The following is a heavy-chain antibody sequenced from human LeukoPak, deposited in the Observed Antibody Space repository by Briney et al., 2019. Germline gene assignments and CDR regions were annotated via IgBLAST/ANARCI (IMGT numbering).Heavy chain of an antibody. J-gene: IGHJ6*03. V-gene: IGHV3-33*01. CDR2: IWYDGSNK. D-gene: IGHD2-2*01. CDR1: GFTFSSYG. CDR3: ARNGAVVPAAYYYYYYMDV. Sequence: GRSLRLSCAASGFTFSSYGMHWVRQAPGKGLEWVAVIWYDGSNKYYADSVKGPFTISRDNSKNTLYLQMNSLRAEDTAVYYCARNGAVVPAAYYYYYYMDVWGKGTTVTVSS.